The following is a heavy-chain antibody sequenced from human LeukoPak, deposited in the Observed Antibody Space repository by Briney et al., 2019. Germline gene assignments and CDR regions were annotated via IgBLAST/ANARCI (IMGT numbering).Heavy chain of an antibody. CDR1: GFTFSGSA. CDR3: AAAFGTAFDI. Sequence: PGGSLKLSCAASGFTFSGSAMHWVRQASGTGLEWVGRIRSKANNYATSYAASVKGRFTISRDDSKNTASLQMNSLKTEDTAVYYCAAAFGTAFDIWAQGTMVTVSS. J-gene: IGHJ3*02. D-gene: IGHD3-10*01. V-gene: IGHV3-73*01. CDR2: IRSKANNYAT.